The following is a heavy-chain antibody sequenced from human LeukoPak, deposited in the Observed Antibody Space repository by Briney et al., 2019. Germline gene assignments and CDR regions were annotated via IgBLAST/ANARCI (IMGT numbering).Heavy chain of an antibody. CDR3: ARKISDYGDNAVLGY. CDR1: GYTFTSYF. CDR2: INPNGGST. Sequence: ASVKVSCKASGYTFTSYFMHWVRQAPGQGLEWMGIINPNGGSTSYAQKFQGRVTMTRDTSTSTVYMELCSLRSEDTAVYYCARKISDYGDNAVLGYWGQGTLVTVSS. D-gene: IGHD4-17*01. J-gene: IGHJ4*02. V-gene: IGHV1-46*01.